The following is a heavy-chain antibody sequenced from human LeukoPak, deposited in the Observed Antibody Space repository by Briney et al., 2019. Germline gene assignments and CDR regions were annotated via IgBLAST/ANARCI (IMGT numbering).Heavy chain of an antibody. D-gene: IGHD1-26*01. J-gene: IGHJ4*02. V-gene: IGHV3-7*01. CDR3: ARLMGDRTIYDS. Sequence: GGSLRLSCAASGFTFSGFWMSWVRQAPGKGLQWVANIKKDGSEKYYVDSVKGRFTISRDNAKNSVYLQMNSLRAEDTAVYYFARLMGDRTIYDSWGQGTLVTVSS. CDR2: IKKDGSEK. CDR1: GFTFSGFW.